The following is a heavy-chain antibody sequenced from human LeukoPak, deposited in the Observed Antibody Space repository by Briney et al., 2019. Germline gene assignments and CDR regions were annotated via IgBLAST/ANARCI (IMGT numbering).Heavy chain of an antibody. V-gene: IGHV1-69*02. CDR3: ARGLVQLGLLDY. J-gene: IGHJ4*02. CDR1: GGTFSSYT. D-gene: IGHD3/OR15-3a*01. Sequence: SVKVSCKASGGTFSSYTISWVRQAPGQGLEWMGRIIPILGIANYAQKFQGRVTITADESTSTAYMELSSLRSEDTAVYYCARGLVQLGLLDYWGQGTLVTVSS. CDR2: IIPILGIA.